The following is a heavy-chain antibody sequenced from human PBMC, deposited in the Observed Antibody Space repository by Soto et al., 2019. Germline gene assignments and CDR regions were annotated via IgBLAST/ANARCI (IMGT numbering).Heavy chain of an antibody. CDR1: GFTFSTYG. D-gene: IGHD2-2*01. J-gene: IGHJ4*02. Sequence: GSLRLSCAASGFTFSTYGMHWVRQAPGQGLEWVALVSYDGSNTYYPDSVQGRFTISRDNSKNTLYLQMNSLRTEDTAFYYCAKCGSTTSCYFDSWGQGTQVTVSS. V-gene: IGHV3-30*18. CDR3: AKCGSTTSCYFDS. CDR2: VSYDGSNT.